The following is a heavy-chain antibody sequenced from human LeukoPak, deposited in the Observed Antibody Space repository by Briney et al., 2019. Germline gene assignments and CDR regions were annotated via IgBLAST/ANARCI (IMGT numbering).Heavy chain of an antibody. CDR2: VIPVLDIA. Sequence: SVKVSCKASGGSFTSHAISWVRQAPGQGLEWMGRVIPVLDIALYAQKFQGRVTITADKATTTAYMELTSLGSEDTAVYYCARTRTGTTYYYAMDVWGQGTAVTVSS. CDR1: GGSFTSHA. D-gene: IGHD1-1*01. V-gene: IGHV1-69*04. J-gene: IGHJ6*02. CDR3: ARTRTGTTYYYAMDV.